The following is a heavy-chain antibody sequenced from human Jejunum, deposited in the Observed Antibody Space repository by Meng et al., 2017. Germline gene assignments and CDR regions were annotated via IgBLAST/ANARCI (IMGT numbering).Heavy chain of an antibody. D-gene: IGHD6-19*01. CDR3: AELSSSSFDI. CDR2: ISTDGRIT. J-gene: IGHJ3*02. CDR1: GFTFSSYW. V-gene: IGHV3-74*03. Sequence: GESLKISCAASGFTFSSYWMNWVRQTPGKGLMWVSRISTDGRITTYADSVQGRFTISRDNAKNTLYLQMNSLRAEDTAVYYCAELSSSSFDIWGQGTMVTVSS.